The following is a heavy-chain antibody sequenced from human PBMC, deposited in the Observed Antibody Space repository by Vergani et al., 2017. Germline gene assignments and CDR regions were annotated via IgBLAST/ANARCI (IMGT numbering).Heavy chain of an antibody. D-gene: IGHD6-13*01. V-gene: IGHV3-30*03. J-gene: IGHJ4*02. CDR1: GFTFSSYG. CDR2: ISYDGSNK. CDR3: GSWYDPDY. Sequence: QVQLVESGGGVVQPGRSLRLSCAASGFTFSSYGMHWVRQAPGKGLEWVAVISYDGSNKYYADSVKGRFTISRDNSKNTLYLQMNSLRAEDTAVYYCGSWYDPDYWGQGTLVTVSS.